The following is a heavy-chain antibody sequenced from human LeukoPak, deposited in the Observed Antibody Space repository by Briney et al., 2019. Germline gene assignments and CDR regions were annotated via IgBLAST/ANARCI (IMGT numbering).Heavy chain of an antibody. D-gene: IGHD5-18*01. CDR2: INYSGST. Sequence: PSETLSLTCTVYGGSFSGYYWTWIRQAPGKGLEWIGEINYSGSTNYNPSLKSRVSISVDTSKNQFSLKLSSVTAADTAVYYCARDRPRLRGYSYGYYYYMDVWGKGTTVTVSS. CDR3: ARDRPRLRGYSYGYYYYMDV. V-gene: IGHV4-34*01. CDR1: GGSFSGYY. J-gene: IGHJ6*03.